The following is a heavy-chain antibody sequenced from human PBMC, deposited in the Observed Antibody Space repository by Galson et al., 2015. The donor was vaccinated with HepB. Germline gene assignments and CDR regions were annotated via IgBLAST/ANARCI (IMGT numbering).Heavy chain of an antibody. J-gene: IGHJ5*02. D-gene: IGHD5-12*01. CDR2: IIPILGIA. V-gene: IGHV1-69*04. CDR1: GGTFSSYA. CDR3: ARKVLATNWFDP. Sequence: SVKVSCKASGGTFSSYAISWVRQAPGQGLEWMGRIIPILGIANYAQKFQGRVTITADKSTSTAYMELSSLRSEGTAVYYCARKVLATNWFDPWGQGTLVTVSS.